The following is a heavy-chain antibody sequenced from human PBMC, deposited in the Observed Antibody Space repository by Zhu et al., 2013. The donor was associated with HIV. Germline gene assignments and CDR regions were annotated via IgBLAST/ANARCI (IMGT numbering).Heavy chain of an antibody. J-gene: IGHJ6*02. CDR2: IIPIFGTA. Sequence: QVQLVQSGAEVKKPGSSVKVSCKASGGTFSSYAISWVRQAPGQGLEWMGGIIPIFGTANYAQKFQGRVTITADESTSTAYMELSSLRSEDTAVYYCARDRGISSSWTPGYYYGMDVWGQGATVTVSS. CDR3: ARDRGISSSWTPGYYYGMDV. D-gene: IGHD6-13*01. V-gene: IGHV1-69*01. CDR1: GGTFSSYA.